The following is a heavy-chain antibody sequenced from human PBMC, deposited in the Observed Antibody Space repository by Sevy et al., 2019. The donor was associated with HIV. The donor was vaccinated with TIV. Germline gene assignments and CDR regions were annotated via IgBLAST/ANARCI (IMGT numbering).Heavy chain of an antibody. CDR3: ARDMDNFYGMDV. CDR2: IYYNGNA. CDR1: GVSISTHS. Sequence: SETLSLTCTVSGVSISTHSWSWIRQPPGKGLEYIGYIYYNGNANYNPSFQSRVTISGDTSMNQLSLKLTSVTAADTAVYYCARDMDNFYGMDVWGQGTTATVSS. J-gene: IGHJ6*02. V-gene: IGHV4-59*11. D-gene: IGHD3-10*01.